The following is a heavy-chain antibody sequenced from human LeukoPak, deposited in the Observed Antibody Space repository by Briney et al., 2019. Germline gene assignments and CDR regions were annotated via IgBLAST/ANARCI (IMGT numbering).Heavy chain of an antibody. CDR1: GFMFSSYW. J-gene: IGHJ3*02. Sequence: GGSLRLSCVASGFMFSSYWMNWVRQAPGKGLVWVSRINSDGSSTSYADSVEGRFTISRDNAKNTLFLQMNSLRAEDTAVYYCARGPGAFDIWGQGTMVTVSS. D-gene: IGHD2-2*01. CDR3: ARGPGAFDI. V-gene: IGHV3-74*01. CDR2: INSDGSST.